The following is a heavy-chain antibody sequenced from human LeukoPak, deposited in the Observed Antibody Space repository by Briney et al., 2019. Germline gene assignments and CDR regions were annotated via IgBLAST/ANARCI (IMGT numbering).Heavy chain of an antibody. CDR2: FDPEDGET. CDR3: ATDLPGYCSSTSCYEIDY. J-gene: IGHJ4*02. V-gene: IGHV1-24*01. Sequence: ASVKVSCKVSGYTLTELSMHWVRQAPGKGLEWMGGFDPEDGETIYAQKFQGRVTMTEDTSTDTAYMELSSLRSEDTAVYYCATDLPGYCSSTSCYEIDYWGQGTLVTVSS. CDR1: GYTLTELS. D-gene: IGHD2-2*03.